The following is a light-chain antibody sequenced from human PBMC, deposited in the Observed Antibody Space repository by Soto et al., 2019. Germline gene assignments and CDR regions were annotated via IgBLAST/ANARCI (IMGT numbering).Light chain of an antibody. V-gene: IGKV1-39*01. CDR1: QSISSY. CDR2: AAS. Sequence: DIQMTQSPSSLSASVGDRVTITCRASQSISSYLNWYQQKPGKAPKLLIYAASSLQSGVPSRFSCSGSGTDFTLNISSLQPEDFATYYCQQSYSTPYTFGQGTKLEIK. CDR3: QQSYSTPYT. J-gene: IGKJ2*01.